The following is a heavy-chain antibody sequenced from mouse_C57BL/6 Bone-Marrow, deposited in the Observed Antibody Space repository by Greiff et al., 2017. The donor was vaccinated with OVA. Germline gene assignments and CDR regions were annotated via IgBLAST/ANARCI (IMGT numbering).Heavy chain of an antibody. V-gene: IGHV1-81*01. D-gene: IGHD1-1*02. CDR2: IYPRSGNT. CDR3: ARGGSDYFDY. CDR1: GYTFTSYG. Sequence: QVQLKQSGAELARPGASVKLSCKASGYTFTSYGISWVKQRTGQGLEWIGEIYPRSGNTYYNEKFKGKATLNADKSSSTAYMELRSLTSEDSAVYFCARGGSDYFDYWGQGTTLTVSS. J-gene: IGHJ2*01.